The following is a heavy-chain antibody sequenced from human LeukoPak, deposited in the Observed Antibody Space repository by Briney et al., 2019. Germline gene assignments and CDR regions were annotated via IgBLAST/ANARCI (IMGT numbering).Heavy chain of an antibody. D-gene: IGHD4-11*01. Sequence: ASVKVSCKASGYTFTGYYMHWVRQAPGQGLEWMGRINPNSGGTNYAQKFQGRVTMTRDTSISTAYMEPSRLRSDDTAVYYCARTTVTTNWFDPWGQGTLVTVSS. CDR2: INPNSGGT. J-gene: IGHJ5*02. CDR3: ARTTVTTNWFDP. V-gene: IGHV1-2*06. CDR1: GYTFTGYY.